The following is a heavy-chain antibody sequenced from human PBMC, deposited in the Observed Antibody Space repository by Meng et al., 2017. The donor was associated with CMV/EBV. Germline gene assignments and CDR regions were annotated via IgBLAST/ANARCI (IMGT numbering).Heavy chain of an antibody. CDR1: GFTFSSYG. Sequence: GGSLRLSCAASGFTFSSYGMHWVRQAPGKGLEWVAVISYDGSNKYYADSVKGRFTISRDNSKNTLYLQMNSLRAEDTAVYYCARDDYDFWSGYSAYYYYGMDVWGQGTTVTVSS. J-gene: IGHJ6*02. D-gene: IGHD3-3*01. CDR3: ARDDYDFWSGYSAYYYYGMDV. V-gene: IGHV3-30*19. CDR2: ISYDGSNK.